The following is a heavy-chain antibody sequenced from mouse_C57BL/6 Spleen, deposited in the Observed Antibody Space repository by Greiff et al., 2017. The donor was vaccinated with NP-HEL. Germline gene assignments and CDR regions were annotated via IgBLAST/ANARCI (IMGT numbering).Heavy chain of an antibody. CDR2: IYPGSGST. D-gene: IGHD1-1*01. J-gene: IGHJ3*01. V-gene: IGHV1-55*01. CDR1: GYTFTSYW. CDR3: ARAIGSRGGWFAY. Sequence: VQLQQPGAELVKPGASVKMSCKASGYTFTSYWITWVKQRPGQGLEWIGDIYPGSGSTNYNEKFKSKATLTVDTSSSTAYMQLRSLTSEDSAVYYCARAIGSRGGWFAYWGQGTLVTVSA.